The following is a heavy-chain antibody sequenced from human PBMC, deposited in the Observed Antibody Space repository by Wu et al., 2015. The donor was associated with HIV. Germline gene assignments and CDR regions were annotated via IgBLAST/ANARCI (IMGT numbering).Heavy chain of an antibody. J-gene: IGHJ3*02. V-gene: IGHV1-46*03. CDR2: IYPPDGST. Sequence: QVQLVQSGAEVKKPGASVKISCKASGYTFTNYYIHWVRQAPGQRLEWMGLIYPPDGSTSYPQNFQGGVTMTRDTSTSTVYMELTSLRFEDTAIYYCTRGQRLIRGAFDIWGRRHNGHRLF. CDR1: GYTFTNYY. D-gene: IGHD6-25*01. CDR3: TRGQRLIRGAFDI.